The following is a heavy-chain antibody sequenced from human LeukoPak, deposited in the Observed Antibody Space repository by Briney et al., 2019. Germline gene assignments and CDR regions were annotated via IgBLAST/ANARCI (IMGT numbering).Heavy chain of an antibody. J-gene: IGHJ4*02. CDR1: GFTFSSYA. D-gene: IGHD6-13*01. Sequence: GGSLRLSCAAAGFTFSSYAMSWVRQAPGKGLEWVSAISGSGGSTYYADSVKGRFTISRDNSKNTLYLQMNSLRAEDTAVYYCAKEGYSSSWVHNVDYWGQGTLVTVSS. CDR2: ISGSGGST. CDR3: AKEGYSSSWVHNVDY. V-gene: IGHV3-23*01.